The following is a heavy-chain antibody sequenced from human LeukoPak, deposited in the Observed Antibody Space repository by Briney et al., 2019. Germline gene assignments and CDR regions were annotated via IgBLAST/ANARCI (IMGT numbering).Heavy chain of an antibody. D-gene: IGHD3-3*01. CDR2: IIPIFGTA. V-gene: IGHV1-69*05. CDR1: GGTFSSYA. J-gene: IGHJ6*03. Sequence: GASVTVSCKASGGTFSSYAISWVRQAPGQGLEWMGGIIPIFGTANYAQKFQGRVTITTDESTSTAYMELSSLRSEDTAVYYCARSSGYYTPGDDYYYYYYMDVWGKGTTVTVSS. CDR3: ARSSGYYTPGDDYYYYYYMDV.